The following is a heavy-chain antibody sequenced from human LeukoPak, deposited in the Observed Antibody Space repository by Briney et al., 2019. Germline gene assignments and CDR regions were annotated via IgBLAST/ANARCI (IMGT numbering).Heavy chain of an antibody. J-gene: IGHJ4*02. CDR3: AKEEQYSYAI. D-gene: IGHD5-18*01. CDR2: ISTSSSTI. Sequence: GGSLRLSCAASGFTFSNFDMNWVRQAPGKGLEWVSYISTSSSTIYYADSVKGRFSISRDNAKNSLYLQMNSLRAEDTAVYYCAKEEQYSYAIWGQGTLVTVSS. V-gene: IGHV3-48*04. CDR1: GFTFSNFD.